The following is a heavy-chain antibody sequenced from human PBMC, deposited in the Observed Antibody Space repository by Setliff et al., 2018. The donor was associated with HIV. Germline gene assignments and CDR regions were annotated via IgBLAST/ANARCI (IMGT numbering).Heavy chain of an antibody. Sequence: GGSLRLSCAASGFTFSSYSMNWVRQAPAKGLEWVANISPDGSATYYVDSVKVRFTISRDNDKNSRYLQMNSLRAEDTAVYYCARDLQYRYCSGDGCDSLDVDVWGQGTAVTVSS. V-gene: IGHV3-7*01. CDR3: ARDLQYRYCSGDGCDSLDVDV. CDR2: ISPDGSAT. D-gene: IGHD2-15*01. J-gene: IGHJ6*02. CDR1: GFTFSSYS.